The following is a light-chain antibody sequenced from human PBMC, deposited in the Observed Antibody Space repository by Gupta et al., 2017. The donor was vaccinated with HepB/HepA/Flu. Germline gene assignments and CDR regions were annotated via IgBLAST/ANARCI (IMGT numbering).Light chain of an antibody. V-gene: IGKV4-1*01. CDR1: QSVLYSSNNKNY. CDR3: QQYYNTPQT. CDR2: WAS. Sequence: DIVMTQSPDSLPVSLGERATINCKSSQSVLYSSNNKNYVAWYQQKPGQPPKLLIYWASTRESGVPDRFSGSGSGTDFTLTISSLQAEDVAVYYCQQYYNTPQTFGQGTRVEIK. J-gene: IGKJ1*01.